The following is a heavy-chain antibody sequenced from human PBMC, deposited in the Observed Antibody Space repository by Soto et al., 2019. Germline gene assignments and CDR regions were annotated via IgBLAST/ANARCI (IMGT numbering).Heavy chain of an antibody. V-gene: IGHV1-69*01. CDR1: GGTFSSFT. J-gene: IGHJ6*02. CDR2: IIPIYGTA. CDR3: ARDDATYCGGDCYRYFFYGLDV. Sequence: QVQLVQSGAEVKKPGSSVKVSCKASGGTFSSFTISWVRQAPGQGLEWMGGIIPIYGTADYSQKFQGRVTITADESTTTAHMELSSLRSDDSAVYYCARDDATYCGGDCYRYFFYGLDVWGQGTTVTVSS. D-gene: IGHD2-21*02.